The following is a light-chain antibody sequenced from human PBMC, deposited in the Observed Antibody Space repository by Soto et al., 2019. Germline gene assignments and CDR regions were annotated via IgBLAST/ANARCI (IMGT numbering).Light chain of an antibody. J-gene: IGLJ2*01. V-gene: IGLV1-40*01. Sequence: QSVLTQPPSVSGAPGPRVTISCTGSSSNIGAGYDVHWYQQLPGTDPKLLIYGNSNRPSGVPDRFSGSKSGTSASLAITGLQAEDEADYYCQSYDSSLRGEVFGGGTKLTVL. CDR3: QSYDSSLRGEV. CDR1: SSNIGAGYD. CDR2: GNS.